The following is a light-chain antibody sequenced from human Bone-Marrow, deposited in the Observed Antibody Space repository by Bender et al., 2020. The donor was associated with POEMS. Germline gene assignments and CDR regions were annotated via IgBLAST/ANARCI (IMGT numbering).Light chain of an antibody. CDR3: HVWDSNSDHV. V-gene: IGLV3-21*02. Sequence: SYVLTQPPSVSVAPGQTARITCGGFNIGSKSVHWYKQRPGQAPVLVLYDDSDRPSGIPERFSGSNSEDTATLTINRVEAGDEADYYCHVWDSNSDHVFGPGTKVTVL. CDR2: DDS. J-gene: IGLJ1*01. CDR1: NIGSKS.